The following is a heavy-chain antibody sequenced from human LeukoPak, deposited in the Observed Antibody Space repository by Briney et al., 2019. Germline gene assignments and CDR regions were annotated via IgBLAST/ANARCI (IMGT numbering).Heavy chain of an antibody. V-gene: IGHV4-30-4*08. D-gene: IGHD2-2*01. CDR3: ARAPLGYCSSTSCYGNWFDP. CDR1: GGSISSGDYY. CDR2: IYYSGDT. J-gene: IGHJ5*02. Sequence: SQTLSLTCSVSGGSISSGDYYWNWIRQPPGKGLEWIAYIYYSGDTYYSPSLKSRVTISVDTSTYQFSLKLSSVTAADTAVYYCARAPLGYCSSTSCYGNWFDPWGQGTLVTVSS.